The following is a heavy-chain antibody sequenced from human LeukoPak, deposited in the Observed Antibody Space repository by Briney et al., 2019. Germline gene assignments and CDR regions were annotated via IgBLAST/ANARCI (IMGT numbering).Heavy chain of an antibody. CDR1: GFTFSSYG. J-gene: IGHJ4*02. CDR3: VKIYGSGSLWYYFDY. CDR2: ISYDGSDK. D-gene: IGHD3-10*01. Sequence: PGRSLRLSCAASGFTFSSYGMHWVRQAPGKGLEWVALISYDGSDKDYADSVKGRFTISRDNSKNTLYLQMNSLRAEDTAVYYCVKIYGSGSLWYYFDYWGQGTLVTVSS. V-gene: IGHV3-30*18.